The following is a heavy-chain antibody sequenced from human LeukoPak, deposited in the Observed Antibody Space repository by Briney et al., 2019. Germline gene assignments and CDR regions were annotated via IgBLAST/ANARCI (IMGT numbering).Heavy chain of an antibody. D-gene: IGHD3-9*01. CDR2: MYSGGST. J-gene: IGHJ4*02. Sequence: PGGSLRLSCAASGFTVSTNFMSWVRLAPGKGLECVSFMYSGGSTYYADSVKGRFTISRDTSKNTLYLQMNSLRAEDTALYYCAEAKTSPGFPFEHWGLGTLVVVSA. CDR1: GFTVSTNF. CDR3: AEAKTSPGFPFEH. V-gene: IGHV3-53*01.